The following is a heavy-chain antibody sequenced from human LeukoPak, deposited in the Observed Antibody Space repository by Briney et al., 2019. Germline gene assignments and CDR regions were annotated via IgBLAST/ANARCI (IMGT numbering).Heavy chain of an antibody. V-gene: IGHV4-59*01. J-gene: IGHJ4*02. Sequence: SETLSLTCTVYGGSISSYYWSWIPQPPGKGLEWIGYIYYSGSTNYNPSLKSRVTISVDTSKNQFSLKLSSVTAADTAVYYCARAGDFWSGYYPYYFDYWGQGTLVTVSS. CDR3: ARAGDFWSGYYPYYFDY. D-gene: IGHD3-3*01. CDR1: GGSISSYY. CDR2: IYYSGST.